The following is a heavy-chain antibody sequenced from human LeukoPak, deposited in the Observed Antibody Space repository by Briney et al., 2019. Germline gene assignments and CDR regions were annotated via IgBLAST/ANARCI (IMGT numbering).Heavy chain of an antibody. CDR2: IFPLFTTP. Sequence: ASVKVSCKTSGGTFNTHVINWVRQAPGQGLEWMGGIFPLFTTPNYAQSFQGRVTIIADKFTNTSYMELSSLRSEDTAVYYCARGSPYYGDFDFWGQGSLVTVSS. CDR1: GGTFNTHV. V-gene: IGHV1-69*06. D-gene: IGHD4-17*01. CDR3: ARGSPYYGDFDF. J-gene: IGHJ4*02.